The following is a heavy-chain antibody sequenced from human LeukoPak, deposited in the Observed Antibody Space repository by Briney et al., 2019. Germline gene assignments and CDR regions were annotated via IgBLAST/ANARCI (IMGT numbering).Heavy chain of an antibody. Sequence: GEFLKISCKGSGYSFTSSWIGWVRQMAGKGLGWMGIIYPVDSDTRYSPSFQGQVHISADTSISTAYLQWSSLKASDTAMYYCARFLGFPVYYVDYWGKGTLVTVSS. D-gene: IGHD3-16*01. CDR1: GYSFTSSW. J-gene: IGHJ4*02. CDR3: ARFLGFPVYYVDY. V-gene: IGHV5-51*01. CDR2: IYPVDSDT.